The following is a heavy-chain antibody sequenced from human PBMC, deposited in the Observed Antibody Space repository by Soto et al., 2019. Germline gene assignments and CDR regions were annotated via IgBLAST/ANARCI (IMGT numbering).Heavy chain of an antibody. CDR3: ARGMISCNYSSAGWYYYDS. CDR2: IYYSGST. J-gene: IGHJ4*02. V-gene: IGHV4-59*01. CDR1: GGSISSYY. Sequence: SETLSLTCTVSGGSISSYYWSWIRQPPGKGLEWIGYIYYSGSTNYNPSLKSRVTISVDTSKNQFSLKLSSVTAADTAVYYCARGMISCNYSSAGWYYYDSWGQGTQVTVSS. D-gene: IGHD3-22*01.